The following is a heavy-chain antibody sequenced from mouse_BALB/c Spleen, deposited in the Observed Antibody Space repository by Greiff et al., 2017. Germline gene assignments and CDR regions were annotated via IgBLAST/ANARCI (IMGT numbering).Heavy chain of an antibody. CDR2: IWAGGST. CDR1: GFSLTSYG. J-gene: IGHJ4*01. CDR3: AREGNGNYGAMDY. Sequence: QVQLQQSGPGLVAPSQSLSITCTVSGFSLTSYGVHWVRQPPGKGLEWLGVIWAGGSTNYNSALMSRLSISKDNSKSQVFLKMNSLQTDDTAMYYCAREGNGNYGAMDYWGQGTSVTVSS. D-gene: IGHD2-1*01. V-gene: IGHV2-9*02.